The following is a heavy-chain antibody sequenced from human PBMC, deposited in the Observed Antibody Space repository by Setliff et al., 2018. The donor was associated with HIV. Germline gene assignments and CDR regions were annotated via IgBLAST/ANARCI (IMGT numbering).Heavy chain of an antibody. CDR3: AREIEQWLVDY. CDR1: GHTFTDYF. J-gene: IGHJ4*02. V-gene: IGHV1-2*02. CDR2: SNPKNGDS. D-gene: IGHD6-19*01. Sequence: ASVKVSCKASGHTFTDYFIHWVRQAPGQGLEYMGWSNPKNGDSKCVQMFQGRVTMTRETSISTAYMELSRLRSDDTAVYYCAREIEQWLVDYWGQGTLVTVSS.